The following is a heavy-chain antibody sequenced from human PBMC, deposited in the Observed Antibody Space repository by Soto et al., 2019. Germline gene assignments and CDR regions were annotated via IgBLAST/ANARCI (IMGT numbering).Heavy chain of an antibody. CDR2: ISAYNGNT. J-gene: IGHJ6*02. Sequence: ASVKVSCKASGYTFTSCGISWVRQAPGQGLEWMGWISAYNGNTNYAQKLQGRVTMTTDTSTSTAYMELRSLRSDDTAVYYCARERGATVATYYYYGMDVWGQGTTVTVSS. D-gene: IGHD4-4*01. V-gene: IGHV1-18*01. CDR1: GYTFTSCG. CDR3: ARERGATVATYYYYGMDV.